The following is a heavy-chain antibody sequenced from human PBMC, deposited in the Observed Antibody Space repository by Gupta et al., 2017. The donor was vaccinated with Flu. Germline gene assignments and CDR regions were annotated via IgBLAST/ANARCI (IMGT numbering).Heavy chain of an antibody. CDR2: INHSGST. D-gene: IGHD5-12*01. J-gene: IGHJ4*02. CDR3: ARDAGDGYNY. V-gene: IGHV4-34*01. CDR1: GGSVSGYY. Sequence: GGSVSGYYWSWIRQPPGKGLEWIGEINHSGSTNYNPSLKSRVTISVDTSKNQFSLKLSSVTAADTAVYYCARDAGDGYNYWGQGTLVTVSS.